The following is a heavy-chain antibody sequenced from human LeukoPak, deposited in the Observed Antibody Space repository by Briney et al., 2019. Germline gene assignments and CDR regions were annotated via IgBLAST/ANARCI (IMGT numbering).Heavy chain of an antibody. Sequence: AGSLRLSCAASGFTFSNCWMKWVRQAPGKGLEWVANIKQDGSEKNYGDSVKGRFTISRDNAKNSLYLQMNSLRAEDTAVYYCARVNRGDVSQLGAFDIWGQETLGTVSS. J-gene: IGHJ3*02. D-gene: IGHD3-10*01. CDR2: IKQDGSEK. CDR3: ARVNRGDVSQLGAFDI. V-gene: IGHV3-7*05. CDR1: GFTFSNCW.